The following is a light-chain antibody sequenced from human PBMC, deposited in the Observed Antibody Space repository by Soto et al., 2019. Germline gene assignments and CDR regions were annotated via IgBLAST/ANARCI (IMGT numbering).Light chain of an antibody. CDR2: GAS. J-gene: IGKJ1*01. Sequence: EIVMTQSPATLSVSPGERATLSCRASQSVSSNLAWYQQKPGQAPRLLIYGASTRATGIPARFSGSGSGKEFTLTISSLQSVAVYYCQHYNNWPRTFGQGTKVEI. CDR3: QHYNNWPRT. CDR1: QSVSSN. V-gene: IGKV3-15*01.